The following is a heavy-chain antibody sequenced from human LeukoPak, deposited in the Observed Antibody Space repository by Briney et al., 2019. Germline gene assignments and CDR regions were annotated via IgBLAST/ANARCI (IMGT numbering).Heavy chain of an antibody. CDR3: ARDIRSHNGPGGYYYYYMDV. CDR1: GDSMSDSY. J-gene: IGHJ6*03. CDR2: IYASGST. V-gene: IGHV4-4*07. Sequence: SETLSLTCTVSGDSMSDSYWSWIRQPAGKGLEWIGRIYASGSTNYTPSPQRRVTLSVDTSSNPFSMTLSSVTATDTAVDHCARDIRSHNGPGGYYYYYMDVWGKGTTVTVSS. D-gene: IGHD2-8*01.